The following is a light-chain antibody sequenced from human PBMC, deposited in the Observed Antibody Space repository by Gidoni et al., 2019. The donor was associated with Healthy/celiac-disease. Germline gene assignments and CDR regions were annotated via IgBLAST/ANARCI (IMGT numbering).Light chain of an antibody. V-gene: IGKV3-11*01. CDR2: DAS. CDR3: QQRSNWPPPLT. CDR1: QSVSSY. Sequence: EIVLTQSPATLSLSPGERATLSCRASQSVSSYFAWYQQNPGQAPRLLIYDASNRATGIPARFSGSGSGTDLDLTISSLELEDFAVDYCQQRSNWPPPLTFGGGTKVEIK. J-gene: IGKJ4*02.